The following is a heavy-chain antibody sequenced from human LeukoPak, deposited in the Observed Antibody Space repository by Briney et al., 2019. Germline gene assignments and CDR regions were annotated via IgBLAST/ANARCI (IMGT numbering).Heavy chain of an antibody. J-gene: IGHJ4*02. Sequence: SETLSLTCTVSGGSISSYYWSWIRQPAGKGLEWIGRIYTSGSTNYNPSLKSRVTISVDTSKNQFSLKLSSVTAADTAVYYCARRRPQGGYFDYWGQGTLVTVSS. CDR3: ARRRPQGGYFDY. V-gene: IGHV4-4*07. D-gene: IGHD3-16*01. CDR1: GGSISSYY. CDR2: IYTSGST.